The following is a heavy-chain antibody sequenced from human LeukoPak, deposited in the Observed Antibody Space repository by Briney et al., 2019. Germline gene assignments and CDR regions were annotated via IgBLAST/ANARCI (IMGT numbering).Heavy chain of an antibody. CDR1: GFIFSNYW. Sequence: GGSLRLSCATSGFIFSNYWMHWVRQAPGKGPVWVSHISGDGRTRNYADSVKGRFTISRDNAKKVVYLQMNSLRAEDAAVYYCSRDQAGYCSGASCPWGQGTRVTVSS. J-gene: IGHJ5*02. V-gene: IGHV3-74*01. CDR3: SRDQAGYCSGASCP. D-gene: IGHD2-2*03. CDR2: ISGDGRTR.